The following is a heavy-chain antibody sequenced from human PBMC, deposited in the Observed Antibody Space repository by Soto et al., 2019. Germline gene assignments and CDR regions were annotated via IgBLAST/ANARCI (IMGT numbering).Heavy chain of an antibody. CDR3: AREACEGSCYFDF. CDR2: IDNHGSST. Sequence: GGSLRLSCAASGFTFSSSWMHWVRQAPGKGLVWLSRIDNHGSSTVYTDFDSVKGRFTISRDNAKNTLYLEMNSLRDEDTAVYYCAREACEGSCYFDFWGLGTLVTVSS. D-gene: IGHD2-15*01. V-gene: IGHV3-74*03. J-gene: IGHJ4*02. CDR1: GFTFSSSW.